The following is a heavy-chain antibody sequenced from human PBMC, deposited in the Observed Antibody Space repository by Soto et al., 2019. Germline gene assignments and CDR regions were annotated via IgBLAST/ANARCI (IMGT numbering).Heavy chain of an antibody. Sequence: PGGSLRLSCAASGFTFSNYAMTWVRQAPGKGLEWVSHITGSGGSTYYADSVKGRLTISRDNSKNTLYLQMNSLRAEDTAVYYCARDRGWLDPWGQGPLVTVYS. CDR1: GFTFSNYA. V-gene: IGHV3-23*01. J-gene: IGHJ5*02. CDR3: ARDRGWLDP. CDR2: ITGSGGST.